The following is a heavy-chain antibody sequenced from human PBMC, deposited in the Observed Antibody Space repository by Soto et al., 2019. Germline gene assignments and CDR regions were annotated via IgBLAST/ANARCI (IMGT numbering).Heavy chain of an antibody. Sequence: EVQLVESGGGLVKPGGSLRLSCAASGFTFSSYSMNWVRQAPGKGLEWVSSISSSSYIYYADSVKGRFTISRDNAKNSLYLQMNSLRAEDTAVYYCARVRYQLLYGAFDYWGQGTLVTVSS. J-gene: IGHJ4*02. CDR1: GFTFSSYS. D-gene: IGHD2-2*02. V-gene: IGHV3-21*01. CDR3: ARVRYQLLYGAFDY. CDR2: ISSSSYI.